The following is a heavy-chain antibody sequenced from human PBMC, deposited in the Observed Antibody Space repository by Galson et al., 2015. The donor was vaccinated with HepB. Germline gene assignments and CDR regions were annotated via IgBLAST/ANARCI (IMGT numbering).Heavy chain of an antibody. CDR1: GYTFTYWY. Sequence: SVKVSCKASGYTFTYWYLHWVRQAPGQALEWMGWITPFNGNTNYAQKFQDRVTINRDRSMTTAYMELSSLRSEDTAIYYCASQRDEYSNSHGRFDPWGQGTLVTVSS. D-gene: IGHD4-11*01. J-gene: IGHJ5*02. V-gene: IGHV1-45*02. CDR2: ITPFNGNT. CDR3: ASQRDEYSNSHGRFDP.